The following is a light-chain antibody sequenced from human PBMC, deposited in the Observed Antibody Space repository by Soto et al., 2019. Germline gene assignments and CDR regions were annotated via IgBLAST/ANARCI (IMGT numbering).Light chain of an antibody. Sequence: DIQMTQSPSSLSASVGDRVTITCRASQSISSYLNWYQQKPGKAPKLLIYAASSLQSGVPSRFSGSGSGTDITLTINSLQPEDFSTYYCQQSYSTFTFGPGTKVEIK. CDR2: AAS. J-gene: IGKJ3*01. CDR3: QQSYSTFT. CDR1: QSISSY. V-gene: IGKV1-39*01.